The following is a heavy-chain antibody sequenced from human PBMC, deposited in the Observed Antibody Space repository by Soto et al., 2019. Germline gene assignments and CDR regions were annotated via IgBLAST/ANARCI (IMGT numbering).Heavy chain of an antibody. J-gene: IGHJ6*02. D-gene: IGHD2-15*01. CDR3: ARGRRVVTPYYGMDV. CDR1: GGSFSGYY. Sequence: SETLSLTCAVYGGSFSGYYWSWIRQPPGKGLEWIGEINHSGSTNYNPSLKSRVTISVDTSKNQFSLKLSSVTAADTAVYYCARGRRVVTPYYGMDVWGQGTTVTVSS. V-gene: IGHV4-34*01. CDR2: INHSGST.